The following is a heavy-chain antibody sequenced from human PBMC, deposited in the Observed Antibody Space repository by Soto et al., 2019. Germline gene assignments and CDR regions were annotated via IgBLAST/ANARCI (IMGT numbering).Heavy chain of an antibody. CDR1: GFTFNNYA. D-gene: IGHD3-10*01. CDR3: AKGRGGSGSLTPRVDF. CDR2: ISDGGDTT. V-gene: IGHV3-23*01. Sequence: EVQLLESGGGLVQPGGSLRLSCAASGFTFNNYAMTWVRQAPGKGLEWVSVISDGGDTTYYADSVKGRFTVSRDGSKNTLYLQMSSLRAEDTALYYCAKGRGGSGSLTPRVDFWGQGTLVTVSS. J-gene: IGHJ4*02.